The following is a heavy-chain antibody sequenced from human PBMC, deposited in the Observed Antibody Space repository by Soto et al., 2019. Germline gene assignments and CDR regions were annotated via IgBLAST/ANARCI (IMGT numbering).Heavy chain of an antibody. D-gene: IGHD6-25*01. CDR1: GGSINNGMYY. Sequence: QVQLEESGPGLVKPSQTLSLTCSVSGGSINNGMYYWSWIRQHPGKGLEWIGYIYFNGNTYCNPSLRGPVIMFLNMSKNLIALKISCVTAVDAAVYYCAQGATAKRYYGAGVDVWGQGTTVAVSS. CDR2: IYFNGNT. V-gene: IGHV4-31*01. J-gene: IGHJ6*02. CDR3: AQGATAKRYYGAGVDV.